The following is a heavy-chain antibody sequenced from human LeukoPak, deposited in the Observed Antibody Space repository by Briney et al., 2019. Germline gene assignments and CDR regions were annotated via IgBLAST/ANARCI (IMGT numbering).Heavy chain of an antibody. CDR1: GGSFSGYY. J-gene: IGHJ4*02. CDR2: INHSGST. V-gene: IGHV4-34*01. Sequence: SETLSLTCAVYGGSFSGYYWSWIRQPPGKGLEWIGEINHSGSTNYNPSLKSRVTISVDTSKNQFSLKLSSVTAADTAVYYCARGHYYDSSGYYLLVYELYYFDYWGQGTLVTVSS. CDR3: ARGHYYDSSGYYLLVYELYYFDY. D-gene: IGHD3-22*01.